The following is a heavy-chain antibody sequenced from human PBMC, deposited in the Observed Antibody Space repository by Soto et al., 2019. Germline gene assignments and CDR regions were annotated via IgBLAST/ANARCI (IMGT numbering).Heavy chain of an antibody. Sequence: SETLSLTCTVSGGSIISGYWSWIRQPPGKGLEWIGYISYSGNTNYNPSLKSRVTMSVDTPKDQFSLRLSSVTTADTAVYYCAGLRGYAGSPIDYWGQGTLVTVSS. CDR1: GGSIISGY. CDR2: ISYSGNT. D-gene: IGHD2-15*01. CDR3: AGLRGYAGSPIDY. V-gene: IGHV4-59*01. J-gene: IGHJ4*02.